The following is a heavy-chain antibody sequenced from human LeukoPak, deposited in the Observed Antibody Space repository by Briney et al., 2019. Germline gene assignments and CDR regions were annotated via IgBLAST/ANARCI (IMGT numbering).Heavy chain of an antibody. CDR1: GGSISSGGYY. Sequence: SETLSLTCTVSGGSISSGGYYWSWIRQHPGKGLEWIGYICYSGSTYYNPSLKSRVTISVDTSKNQFSLKLSSVTAADTAVHYCASRPGRYCSSTSCLRFDYWGQGTLVTVSS. V-gene: IGHV4-31*03. D-gene: IGHD2-2*01. J-gene: IGHJ4*02. CDR2: ICYSGST. CDR3: ASRPGRYCSSTSCLRFDY.